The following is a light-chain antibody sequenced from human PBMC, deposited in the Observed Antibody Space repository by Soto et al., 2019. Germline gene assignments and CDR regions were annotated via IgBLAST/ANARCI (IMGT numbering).Light chain of an antibody. Sequence: VVMTQSPLSLPVTLGQPASISCSSSQSPLYTDGNTYVNWFQQRPGQSPRRLIYRVSNRDSGVPDRFSGSGLGTDFTLKISRVEAEDVGVYYCMQGTYWPVTFGQGTRLEIK. V-gene: IGKV2-30*01. CDR3: MQGTYWPVT. CDR1: QSPLYTDGNTY. CDR2: RVS. J-gene: IGKJ5*01.